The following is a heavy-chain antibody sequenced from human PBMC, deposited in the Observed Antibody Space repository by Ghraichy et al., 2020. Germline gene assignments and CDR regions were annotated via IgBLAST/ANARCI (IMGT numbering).Heavy chain of an antibody. CDR2: INHSGST. V-gene: IGHV4-34*01. J-gene: IGHJ4*02. D-gene: IGHD2-8*01. Sequence: SETLSLTCAVYGGSFSGYYWSWIRQPPGKGLEWIGEINHSGSTNYNPSLKSRVTISVDTSKNQFSLKLSSVTAADTAVYYCARYMLWGVDYWGQGTLVTVSS. CDR3: ARYMLWGVDY. CDR1: GGSFSGYY.